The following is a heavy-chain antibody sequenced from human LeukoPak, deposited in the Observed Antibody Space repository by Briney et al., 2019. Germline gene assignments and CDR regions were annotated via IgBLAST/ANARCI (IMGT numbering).Heavy chain of an antibody. CDR3: ARGGSYYGDYYYYGMDV. D-gene: IGHD3-10*01. Sequence: PGGSLRLSCAASGFTFSSDTMHWVRQAPGKGLEYVSGISSNGGRTYYANSVKGRFTISRDSSTNTLYLQMGSLRAEDMAVYYCARGGSYYGDYYYYGMDVWGQGTTVTVSS. V-gene: IGHV3-64*01. J-gene: IGHJ6*02. CDR2: ISSNGGRT. CDR1: GFTFSSDT.